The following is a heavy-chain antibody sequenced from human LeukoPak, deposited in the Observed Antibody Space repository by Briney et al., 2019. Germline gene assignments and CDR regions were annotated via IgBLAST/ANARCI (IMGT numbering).Heavy chain of an antibody. CDR2: ISGDGGVT. Sequence: GGSLRLSCAASGFTFNDYAMHWVCQAPGMGLEWVSLISGDGGVTYSADSVKGRFTISRDNSKNSLYLQMNSLRTEDTAFYYCARRSTGYYSSWGQGALVTVSS. J-gene: IGHJ4*02. CDR3: ARRSTGYYSS. D-gene: IGHD3-22*01. V-gene: IGHV3-43*02. CDR1: GFTFNDYA.